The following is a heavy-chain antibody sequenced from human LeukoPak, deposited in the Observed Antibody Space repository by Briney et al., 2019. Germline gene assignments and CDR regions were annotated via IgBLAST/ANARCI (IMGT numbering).Heavy chain of an antibody. J-gene: IGHJ4*02. CDR1: GYTFTSYD. Sequence: ASVKVSCKASGYTFTSYDINWVRQATGQGLEWMGWMNPNSGNTGYAQKFQGRVTMTRNTSISTAYMKLSSLRSEDTAVYYCARGLSSWYGLSLGYWGQGTLVTVSS. D-gene: IGHD6-13*01. CDR2: MNPNSGNT. V-gene: IGHV1-8*01. CDR3: ARGLSSWYGLSLGY.